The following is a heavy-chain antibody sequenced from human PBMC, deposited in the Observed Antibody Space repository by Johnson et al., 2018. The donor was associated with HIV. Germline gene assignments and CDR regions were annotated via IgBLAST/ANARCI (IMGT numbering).Heavy chain of an antibody. CDR1: GFTFSSYA. CDR3: ARDPYGSGPYVAFDI. Sequence: QVPLVESGGGVVQPGRSLRLSCAASGFTFSSYAMHWVRQAPGKGLAWVAVISYDGGNKYYAASVQGRFTISRDNSKNTLYLQMNSLRAEDTAVYYCARDPYGSGPYVAFDIWGQGTMVTVSS. D-gene: IGHD3-10*01. CDR2: ISYDGGNK. V-gene: IGHV3-30*04. J-gene: IGHJ3*02.